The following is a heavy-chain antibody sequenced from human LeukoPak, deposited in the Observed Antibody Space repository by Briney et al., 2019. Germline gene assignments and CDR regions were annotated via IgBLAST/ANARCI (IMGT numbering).Heavy chain of an antibody. V-gene: IGHV1-46*01. CDR2: INPSGGST. D-gene: IGHD2-15*01. CDR1: GYTFTSYY. Sequence: ASVKVSCKASGYTFTSYYMHWVRQAPGQGLEWMGIINPSGGSTSYAQKFQGRVTMTRDTSTSTVYMELSSLRSEDTAVYYCARLSRQYCSGGSCYSGFDYWGQGTLVTVSS. J-gene: IGHJ4*02. CDR3: ARLSRQYCSGGSCYSGFDY.